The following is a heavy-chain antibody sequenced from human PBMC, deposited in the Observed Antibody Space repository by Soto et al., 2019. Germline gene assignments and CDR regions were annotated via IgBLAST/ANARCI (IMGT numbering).Heavy chain of an antibody. V-gene: IGHV4-59*01. D-gene: IGHD6-19*01. J-gene: IGHJ4*02. CDR1: AASIRNFY. CDR3: AQTTGWPGFDY. CDR2: IYNGERT. Sequence: QVHLQESGPGLVKPSDTMSLTCTASAASIRNFYWNWVRQFPGKGLEWIGHIYNGERTNYNPSLKSRITISVDTSKNQFSLKLSSVTVADTAVYYCAQTTGWPGFDYWGQGTLVAVSS.